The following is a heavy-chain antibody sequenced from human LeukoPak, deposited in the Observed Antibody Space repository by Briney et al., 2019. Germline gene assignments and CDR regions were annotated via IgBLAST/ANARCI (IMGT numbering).Heavy chain of an antibody. CDR2: IRYDESDK. V-gene: IGHV3-30*02. CDR3: AKDYRFLAGYMYV. J-gene: IGHJ6*03. Sequence: GGSLRLSCAASGFTFSTYGMHWVRQAPGKGLEWVAFIRYDESDKYYGDSVKGRFTISRDNSKNTLYLQMNSLRAEDTAVYYCAKDYRFLAGYMYVWGKRTTVTVSS. CDR1: GFTFSTYG. D-gene: IGHD3-3*01.